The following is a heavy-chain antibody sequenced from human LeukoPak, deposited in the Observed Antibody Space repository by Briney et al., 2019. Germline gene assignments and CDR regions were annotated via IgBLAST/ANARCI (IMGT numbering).Heavy chain of an antibody. D-gene: IGHD3-10*01. J-gene: IGHJ6*02. CDR2: ISGSGGST. CDR1: GFTFSSYA. Sequence: PGGSLRLSCAASGFTFSSYAMSWVRQTPGKGLEWVSSISGSGGSTYYADSVKGRFTISRDNAKNSLFLQMYSLRAEDTAVYYCARDSRDAGRGMDVWGQGTTVTVSS. V-gene: IGHV3-23*01. CDR3: ARDSRDAGRGMDV.